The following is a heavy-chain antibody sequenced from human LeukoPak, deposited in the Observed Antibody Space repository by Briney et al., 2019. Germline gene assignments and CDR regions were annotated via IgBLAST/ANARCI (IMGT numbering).Heavy chain of an antibody. J-gene: IGHJ4*02. Sequence: ASVKVSCKASGYTFTSYGISWVRQAPGQGLEWMGWISAYNGNTNYAQKLQGRVTMTTDTSTSTAYMELRSLRSDDTAVYYCARDVKPISSSSHNFDYWGQGTLVTVSS. CDR1: GYTFTSYG. CDR3: ARDVKPISSSSHNFDY. V-gene: IGHV1-18*01. CDR2: ISAYNGNT. D-gene: IGHD6-6*01.